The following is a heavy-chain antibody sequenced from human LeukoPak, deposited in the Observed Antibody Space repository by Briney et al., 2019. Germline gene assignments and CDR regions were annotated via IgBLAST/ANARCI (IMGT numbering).Heavy chain of an antibody. CDR3: AKDHGSSDWYYFDY. CDR1: GFIFSNAW. J-gene: IGHJ4*02. V-gene: IGHV3-30*02. D-gene: IGHD6-13*01. CDR2: IHYDGGNN. Sequence: GGSLRLSCAASGFIFSNAWMSWVRQAPGRGLEWVAFIHYDGGNNYYADSVKGRFTISRDNSKNTLYLQMNTLRDDDTAVYYCAKDHGSSDWYYFDYWGQGTLVTVSS.